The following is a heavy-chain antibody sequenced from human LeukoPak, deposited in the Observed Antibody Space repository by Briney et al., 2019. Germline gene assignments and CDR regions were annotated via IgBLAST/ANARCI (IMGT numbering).Heavy chain of an antibody. CDR1: GYTFTSYD. J-gene: IGHJ6*03. CDR2: MNPNSGNT. Sequence: EASVKVSCKASGYTFTSYDINWVRQATGQGLEWMGWMNPNSGNTGYAQKFQGRVTITRNTSISTAYMELSSLRSEDTAVYYCARGLWGGTGTMFHYYYYYYMDVWGKGTTVTVSS. D-gene: IGHD1-1*01. CDR3: ARGLWGGTGTMFHYYYYYYMDV. V-gene: IGHV1-8*03.